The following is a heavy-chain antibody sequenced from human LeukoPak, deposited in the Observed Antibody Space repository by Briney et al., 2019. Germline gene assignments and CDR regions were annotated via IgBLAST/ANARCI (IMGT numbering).Heavy chain of an antibody. V-gene: IGHV3-20*04. CDR1: GFNFDDYG. D-gene: IGHD2-2*01. CDR2: VNSNGRSA. Sequence: GGSLRLSCAASGFNFDDYGMTWVRQIPGKVLEWVAGVNSNGRSAGYAAAVRGRFTISRDNYKNSLYLDMGSLRLEDTAFYYCTRGYSTRHFPFDSWGQGTLVTVSS. J-gene: IGHJ4*02. CDR3: TRGYSTRHFPFDS.